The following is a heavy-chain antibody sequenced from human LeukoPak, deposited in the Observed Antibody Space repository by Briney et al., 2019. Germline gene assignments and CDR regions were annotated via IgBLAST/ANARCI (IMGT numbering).Heavy chain of an antibody. Sequence: ASVKVSCKASGYTFTTFGITWVRQAPGQGLEWMGWINTYNGNTNYAQNLQGRVTMTTDTSTSTAYMELRSLTSDGTAVYYCARLGSDCGGGNCYWGQGTLVTVSS. CDR2: INTYNGNT. CDR3: ARLGSDCGGGNCY. J-gene: IGHJ4*02. CDR1: GYTFTTFG. D-gene: IGHD2-15*01. V-gene: IGHV1-18*01.